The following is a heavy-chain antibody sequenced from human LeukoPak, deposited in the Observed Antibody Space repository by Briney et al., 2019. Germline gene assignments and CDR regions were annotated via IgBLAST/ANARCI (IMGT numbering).Heavy chain of an antibody. CDR2: ISPRGDIT. CDR3: AKDDDWGRFNH. V-gene: IGHV3-23*01. Sequence: GGSLRLSCATSGFSFSSYAMSWVRQAPGKGLEWVSGISPRGDITYYKDSVRGRFTISRDNFKNTVSLQLNSLRAEDTAMYYCAKDDDWGRFNHWGQGTLVTVSS. D-gene: IGHD3-16*01. CDR1: GFSFSSYA. J-gene: IGHJ1*01.